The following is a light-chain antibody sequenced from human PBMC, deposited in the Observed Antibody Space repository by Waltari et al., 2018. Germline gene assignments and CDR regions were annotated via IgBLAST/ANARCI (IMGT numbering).Light chain of an antibody. Sequence: DIQLTQSPSFLSASVGDRVTITCRASQGITTYLVWDQQKPGKAPKVLIYAASTLQSGVPTRFSGSGTWKEFNLTITSLQPEDFATYYCQQVNGYPLTFGGGTKVEIK. CDR3: QQVNGYPLT. V-gene: IGKV1-9*01. CDR1: QGITTY. CDR2: AAS. J-gene: IGKJ4*01.